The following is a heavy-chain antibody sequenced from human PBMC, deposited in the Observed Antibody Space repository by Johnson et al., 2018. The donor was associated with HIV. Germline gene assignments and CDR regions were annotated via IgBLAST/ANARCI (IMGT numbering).Heavy chain of an antibody. Sequence: VRLVESGGDLVQPGGSLRLSCIGSGFTFSNYWMHWVRQAPGKGLEWVSVLYSGGSTYYADSVKGRFSISRDSSKNTLYLQMNSLRAEDTAVYYCARDGPSEAVWGQGTMVTVSS. V-gene: IGHV3-66*01. CDR3: ARDGPSEAV. CDR1: GFTFSNYW. J-gene: IGHJ3*01. CDR2: LYSGGST.